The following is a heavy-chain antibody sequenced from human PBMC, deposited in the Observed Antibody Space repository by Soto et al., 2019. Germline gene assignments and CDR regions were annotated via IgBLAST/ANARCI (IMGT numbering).Heavy chain of an antibody. V-gene: IGHV1-69*06. CDR2: IIPIFGTT. CDR3: ARGGANNTCHYFDY. CDR1: GGTFRRYA. J-gene: IGHJ4*02. D-gene: IGHD1-26*01. Sequence: SVKVSCKASGGTFRRYAITWVRQAPGQGLEWVGGIIPIFGTTKYAQKFQGRVTITADKSTSTAYMELSSLTSEDTAMFYCARGGANNTCHYFDYWGQGTLVTVSS.